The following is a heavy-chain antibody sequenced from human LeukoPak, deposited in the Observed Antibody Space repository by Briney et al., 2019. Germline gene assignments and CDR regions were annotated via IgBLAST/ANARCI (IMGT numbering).Heavy chain of an antibody. J-gene: IGHJ4*02. D-gene: IGHD3-22*01. Sequence: GGSLRLSCAASGFTFDDYAMHWVRQAPGKGLEWVSGISWNGGSIGYADSVKGRFTISRDNAKNSLYLQMNSLRAEDTALYYCAKADYYDSSGSVDYWGQGTLVTVSS. CDR3: AKADYYDSSGSVDY. CDR1: GFTFDDYA. CDR2: ISWNGGSI. V-gene: IGHV3-9*01.